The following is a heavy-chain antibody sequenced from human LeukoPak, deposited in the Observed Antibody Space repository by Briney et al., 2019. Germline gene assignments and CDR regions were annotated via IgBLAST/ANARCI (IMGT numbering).Heavy chain of an antibody. CDR1: AGSFSGYH. D-gene: IGHD2-15*01. V-gene: IGHV4-34*01. CDR3: ARARTVDTVVTALFDY. J-gene: IGHJ4*02. CDR2: INHSGST. Sequence: SETLSLTCAVYAGSFSGYHWSWIREPPWKGLEWIGEINHSGSTNYNPSLKSRVTISVDTSKNQFSLKLSSVTAADTAVYYCARARTVDTVVTALFDYWGQGTLVTVSS.